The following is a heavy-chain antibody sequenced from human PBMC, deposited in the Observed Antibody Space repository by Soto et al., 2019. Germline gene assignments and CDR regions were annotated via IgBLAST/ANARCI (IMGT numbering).Heavy chain of an antibody. CDR1: GYTFTGYY. CDR2: INPNSGGT. CDR3: ARGFSPDSVVVVAATPIVAY. D-gene: IGHD2-15*01. J-gene: IGHJ4*02. Sequence: QVQLVQSGAEVKKPGASVKVSCKASGYTFTGYYMHWVRQAPGQGLEWMGWINPNSGGTNYTQKFQGRVTMTRDTSISTAYMELSRLRSDDTAVYYCARGFSPDSVVVVAATPIVAYWGQGTLVTVSS. V-gene: IGHV1-2*02.